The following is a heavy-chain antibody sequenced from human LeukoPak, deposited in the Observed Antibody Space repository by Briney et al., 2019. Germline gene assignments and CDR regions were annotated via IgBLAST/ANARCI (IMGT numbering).Heavy chain of an antibody. CDR2: TSYDGSNK. Sequence: GGSLRLSCAASGFTFSSYGMHWVRQAPGKGLEWVAVTSYDGSNKYYADSVKGRFTISRDNSKNTLYLQMNSLRAEDTAVYYCARDGGSRYCSSTSCYRSAFDIWGQGTMVTVSS. J-gene: IGHJ3*02. D-gene: IGHD2-2*01. CDR3: ARDGGSRYCSSTSCYRSAFDI. V-gene: IGHV3-30*19. CDR1: GFTFSSYG.